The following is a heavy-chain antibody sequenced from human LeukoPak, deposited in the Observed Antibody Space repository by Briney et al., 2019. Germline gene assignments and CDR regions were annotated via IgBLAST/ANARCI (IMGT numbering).Heavy chain of an antibody. CDR3: ARVGYSYGYSYFDY. J-gene: IGHJ4*02. D-gene: IGHD5-18*01. CDR1: GGSISSGSYY. CDR2: IYTSGST. V-gene: IGHV4-61*02. Sequence: SETLSLTCTVSGGSISSGSYYWSWIRQPAGKGLEWFGRIYTSGSTNYNPSLKSRVTISVDTSKNQFSLKLSSVTAADTAVYYCARVGYSYGYSYFDYWGQGTLVTVSS.